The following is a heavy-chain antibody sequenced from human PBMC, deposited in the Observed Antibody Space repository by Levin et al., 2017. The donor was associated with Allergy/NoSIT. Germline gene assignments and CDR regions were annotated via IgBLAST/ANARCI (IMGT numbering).Heavy chain of an antibody. CDR2: ISWNSGSI. CDR3: AKARFPWAYYFDY. V-gene: IGHV3-9*01. Sequence: AGGSLRLSCAASGFTFDDYAMHWVRQAPGKGLEWVSGISWNSGSIGYADSVKGRFTISRDNAKNSLYLQMNSLRAEDTALYYCAKARFPWAYYFDYWGQGTLVTVSS. D-gene: IGHD1-26*01. J-gene: IGHJ4*02. CDR1: GFTFDDYA.